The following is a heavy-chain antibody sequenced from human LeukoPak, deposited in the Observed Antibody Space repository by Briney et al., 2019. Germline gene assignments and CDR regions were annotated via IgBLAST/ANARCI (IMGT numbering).Heavy chain of an antibody. CDR3: ARDRRYFDWSHPLHYGMDV. J-gene: IGHJ6*02. V-gene: IGHV3-53*04. CDR1: GFTVSSNY. Sequence: GGSLRLSCAASGFTVSSNYMSWVRQAPGKGLEWVSVIYSGGSTYYADSVKGRFTISRHNSKNALYLQMNSLRAEDTAVYYCARDRRYFDWSHPLHYGMDVWGQGTTVTVSS. CDR2: IYSGGST. D-gene: IGHD3-9*01.